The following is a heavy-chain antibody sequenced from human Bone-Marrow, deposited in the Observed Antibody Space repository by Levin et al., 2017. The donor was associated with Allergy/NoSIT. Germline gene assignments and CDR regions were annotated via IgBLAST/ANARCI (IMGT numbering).Heavy chain of an antibody. Sequence: QAGGSLRLSCAASRFVFGDYTMHWVRQRPGKGLEWVSVISWNSAKVDYADSVKGRFTVFRDNAKESLYLQMNNLRPEDTASYYCARDIRSFYYENTEGFDSWGQGTLVTVSS. J-gene: IGHJ4*02. CDR2: ISWNSAKV. D-gene: IGHD3-22*01. CDR3: ARDIRSFYYENTEGFDS. V-gene: IGHV3-9*01. CDR1: RFVFGDYT.